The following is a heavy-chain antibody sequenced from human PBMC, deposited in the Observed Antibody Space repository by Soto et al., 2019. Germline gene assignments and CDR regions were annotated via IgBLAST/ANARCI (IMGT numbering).Heavy chain of an antibody. CDR3: ARQSMADY. CDR1: GFTFNTYA. Sequence: LRLSCAASGFTFNTYAMTWVRQAPGKGLEWVSTISASGGGTYYADSVKGRFTISRDNFKNTLYLQMNSLRAEDTAVYFCARQSMADYWGQGTLVTVSS. V-gene: IGHV3-23*01. CDR2: ISASGGGT. D-gene: IGHD3-10*01. J-gene: IGHJ4*02.